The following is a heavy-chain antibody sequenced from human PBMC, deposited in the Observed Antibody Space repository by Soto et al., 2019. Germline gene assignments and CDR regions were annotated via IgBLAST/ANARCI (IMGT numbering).Heavy chain of an antibody. V-gene: IGHV3-11*01. CDR2: MRSSGVTV. CDR1: GFTFSDYY. D-gene: IGHD6-13*01. CDR3: ARNTISAACADYYGLDV. Sequence: LRLSCAGSGFTFSDYYMSWIRQAPGQGLEWVSYMRSSGVTVFYAYSVKGRFTISRDNAKNSLYLQMYSLRAEDSAVYYCARNTISAACADYYGLDVWGQGTTVTVSS. J-gene: IGHJ6*02.